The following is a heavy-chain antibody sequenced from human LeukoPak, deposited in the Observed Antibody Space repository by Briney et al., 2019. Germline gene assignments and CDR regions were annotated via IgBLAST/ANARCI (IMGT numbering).Heavy chain of an antibody. J-gene: IGHJ4*02. Sequence: GGSLRLSSAASGFTVSSNYMSWVRQAPGKGLEWVSVIYSGGSTYYADSVKGRFTISRDNSKNTLYLQMNSLRAEDTAVYYCARVHELGSAHYWGQGTLVTVSS. V-gene: IGHV3-66*01. CDR2: IYSGGST. D-gene: IGHD7-27*01. CDR1: GFTVSSNY. CDR3: ARVHELGSAHY.